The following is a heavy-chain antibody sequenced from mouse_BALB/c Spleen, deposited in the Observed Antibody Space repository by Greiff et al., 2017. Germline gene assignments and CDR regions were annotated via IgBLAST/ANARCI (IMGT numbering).Heavy chain of an antibody. J-gene: IGHJ3*01. V-gene: IGHV5-9-4*01. CDR2: ISSGGSYT. Sequence: DVMLVESGGGLVKPGGSLKLSCAASGFTFSSYAMSWVRQSPEKRLEWVAEISSGGSYTYYPDTVTGRFTISRDNAKNTLYLEMSSLRSEDTAMYYCARDEGDRRGAYWGQGTLVTVSA. CDR1: GFTFSSYA. CDR3: ARDEGDRRGAY.